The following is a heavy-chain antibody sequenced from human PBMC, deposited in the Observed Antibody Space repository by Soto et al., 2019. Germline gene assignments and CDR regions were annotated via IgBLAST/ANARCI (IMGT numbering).Heavy chain of an antibody. J-gene: IGHJ6*02. Sequence: ASVKVSCKASGGTFNSYAIAWVRQAPGQGLEWMGIINPSGGSTSYAQKFQGRVTMTRDTSTSTVYMELSSLRSEDTAVYYCARDEGSGWYGTMDVWGQGTTVTVSS. D-gene: IGHD6-19*01. V-gene: IGHV1-46*02. CDR2: INPSGGST. CDR3: ARDEGSGWYGTMDV. CDR1: GGTFNSYA.